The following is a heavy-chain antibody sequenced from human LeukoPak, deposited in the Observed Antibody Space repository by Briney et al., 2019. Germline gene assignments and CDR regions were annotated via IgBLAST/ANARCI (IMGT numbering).Heavy chain of an antibody. Sequence: GESLRLSCAASGFTVSSNYMSWVRQVPGKGLEWVSVIYSDGTISYADSVKGRFTISRDNSENTLYLQMNSLRVEDTAVYYCAREVGGGASGQWGQGTLVTVSS. J-gene: IGHJ4*02. CDR3: AREVGGGASGQ. CDR1: GFTVSSNY. CDR2: IYSDGTI. D-gene: IGHD3-16*01. V-gene: IGHV3-66*01.